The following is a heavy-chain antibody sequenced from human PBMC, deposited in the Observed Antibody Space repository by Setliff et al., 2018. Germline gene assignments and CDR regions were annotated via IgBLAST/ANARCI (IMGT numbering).Heavy chain of an antibody. CDR2: MSPNSGRT. J-gene: IGHJ6*03. CDR3: ARGALVLQFLEWLPRFYYMDV. V-gene: IGHV1-8*02. CDR1: GYTFTAYD. D-gene: IGHD3-3*01. Sequence: ASVKVSCKASGYTFTAYDIVWVRQATGQGLEWMGWMSPNSGRTGYPQKFQGRVTMTRNTSISTAYMELSSLRSEDTAVYFCARGALVLQFLEWLPRFYYMDVWGKGTTVTV.